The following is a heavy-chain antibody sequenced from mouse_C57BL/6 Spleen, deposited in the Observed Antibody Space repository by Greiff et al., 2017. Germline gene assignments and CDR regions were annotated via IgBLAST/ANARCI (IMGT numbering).Heavy chain of an antibody. Sequence: QVQLQQPGAELVRPGSSVKLSCKASGYTFTSYWMHWVKQRPIQGLEWIGNIDPSDSETHYNQKFKDKATLTVDKSSSTAYMQLISLTSEDSAVYYCAWDYYGTRGYFDYWGQGTTLTVSS. CDR1: GYTFTSYW. V-gene: IGHV1-52*01. CDR2: IDPSDSET. D-gene: IGHD1-1*01. J-gene: IGHJ2*01. CDR3: AWDYYGTRGYFDY.